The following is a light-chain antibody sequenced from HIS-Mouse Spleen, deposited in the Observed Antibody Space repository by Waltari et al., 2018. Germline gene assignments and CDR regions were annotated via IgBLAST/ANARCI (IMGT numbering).Light chain of an antibody. CDR3: CSYAGSSTYWV. Sequence: QSALTQPASVSGSPGQSITISFTGTSSDVGRYNLVFWYQQHPGKAPKLMIYEGSKRPSGVSNRFSGSKSGNTASLTISGLQAEDEADYYCCSYAGSSTYWVFGGGTKLTVL. CDR2: EGS. V-gene: IGLV2-23*01. CDR1: SSDVGRYNL. J-gene: IGLJ3*02.